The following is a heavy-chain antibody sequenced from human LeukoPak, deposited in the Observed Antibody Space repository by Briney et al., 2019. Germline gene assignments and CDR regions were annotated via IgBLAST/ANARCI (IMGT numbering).Heavy chain of an antibody. D-gene: IGHD2-15*01. CDR1: GFTFSNYG. CDR2: IRYDGSNK. J-gene: IGHJ4*02. CDR3: ARGRWWSLDY. V-gene: IGHV3-30*02. Sequence: GGSLRLSCAASGFTFSNYGMHWVRQTPGKGLEWVAIIRYDGSNKYYADSVKGRFTISRDNSKNTLYLQMNSLRAEDTAVYYCARGRWWSLDYWGQGTLVTVSS.